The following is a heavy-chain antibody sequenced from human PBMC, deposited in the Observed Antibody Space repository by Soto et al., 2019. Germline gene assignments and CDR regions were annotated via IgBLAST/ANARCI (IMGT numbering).Heavy chain of an antibody. D-gene: IGHD3-3*01. V-gene: IGHV3-23*01. CDR3: AKGSILVWLLSGPGGVLTTMDA. CDR1: GFTFSSYA. Sequence: PGGSLRLSCAASGFTFSSYAMSWVRQAPGKGLEWVSAISGSGGSTYYADSVKGRFTISRDNSKNTLYLQMNSLRAEDTAVYYCAKGSILVWLLSGPGGVLTTMDAWGKGTTVNVSS. CDR2: ISGSGGST. J-gene: IGHJ6*03.